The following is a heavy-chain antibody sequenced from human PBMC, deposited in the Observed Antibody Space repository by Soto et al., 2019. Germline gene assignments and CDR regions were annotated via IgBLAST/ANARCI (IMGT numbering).Heavy chain of an antibody. V-gene: IGHV1-18*01. D-gene: IGHD1-1*01. Sequence: ASVKVSCKASGYTFTSYGISWVRQAPGQGLEWMGWISAYSGNTNYARKFQGRVTMTTDNSIRTAFMELRSLRSDDTAVYYCAKENDDFSYWGQGTLVTVSS. J-gene: IGHJ4*02. CDR1: GYTFTSYG. CDR3: AKENDDFSY. CDR2: ISAYSGNT.